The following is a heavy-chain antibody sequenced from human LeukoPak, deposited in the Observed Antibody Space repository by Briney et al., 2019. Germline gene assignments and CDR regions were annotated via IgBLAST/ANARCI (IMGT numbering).Heavy chain of an antibody. D-gene: IGHD6-19*01. Sequence: ASVKVSCKASGYTFTSYGISWVRQAPGQGLEWMGWISAYNGNTNYAQKLQGRVTKTTDTSTSTAYMELRSLRSDDTAVYYCARDGAYSGGWARYYFDYWGQGTLVTVSS. CDR3: ARDGAYSGGWARYYFDY. V-gene: IGHV1-18*01. CDR1: GYTFTSYG. J-gene: IGHJ4*02. CDR2: ISAYNGNT.